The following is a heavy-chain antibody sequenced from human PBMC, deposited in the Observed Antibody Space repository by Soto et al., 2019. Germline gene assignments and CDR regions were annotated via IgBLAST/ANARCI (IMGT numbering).Heavy chain of an antibody. CDR3: VHSRCGGDCLQSYSSHYYYGMDS. Sequence: QITLKESGPTLVKPTQTLTLTCTFSGFSLSTGGMGVGWIRQPPGKALEWLALIYWDGDRRYRPSLMSRLTIAKDTSKNPVVLTMTNMDPVDTATYYCVHSRCGGDCLQSYSSHYYYGMDSWGQGTTVTVSS. V-gene: IGHV2-5*02. CDR1: GFSLSTGGMG. CDR2: IYWDGDR. J-gene: IGHJ6*02. D-gene: IGHD2-21*02.